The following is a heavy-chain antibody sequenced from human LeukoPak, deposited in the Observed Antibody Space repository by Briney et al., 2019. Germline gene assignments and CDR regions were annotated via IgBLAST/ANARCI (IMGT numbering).Heavy chain of an antibody. CDR2: INAGSGNT. V-gene: IGHV1-3*01. CDR1: GYTFTSYA. J-gene: IGHJ1*01. D-gene: IGHD6-13*01. CDR3: ARELGDIAAAGLQH. Sequence: GASVKVSCKASGYTFTSYAMHWVCQAPGQRLEWMGWINAGSGNTKYSQKFQGRVTITRDTSASTAYMELSSLRSEDTAVYYCARELGDIAAAGLQHWGQGTLVTVSS.